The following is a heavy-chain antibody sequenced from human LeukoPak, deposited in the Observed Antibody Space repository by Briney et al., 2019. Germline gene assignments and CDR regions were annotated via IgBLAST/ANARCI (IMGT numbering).Heavy chain of an antibody. Sequence: PGGSLRLSCAASGFTFSTYSMNWVRQAPGKGLEWVSSISSSSSYIYYADSVKGRFTISRDNAKNSLYLQMNSLRAEDTAVYYCARTRMGYSSGWYFDYWGQGTLVTVSS. CDR1: GFTFSTYS. J-gene: IGHJ4*02. CDR2: ISSSSSYI. V-gene: IGHV3-21*01. D-gene: IGHD6-19*01. CDR3: ARTRMGYSSGWYFDY.